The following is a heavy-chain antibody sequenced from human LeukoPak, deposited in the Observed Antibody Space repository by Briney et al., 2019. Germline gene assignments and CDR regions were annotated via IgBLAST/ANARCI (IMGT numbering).Heavy chain of an antibody. Sequence: ASVKVSCKASGYTFTNYVLSWVRQAPGQGLEWMGWISAYNGNTNYAQKLQGRVTMTTDTSTSTAYMELRSLRSDDTAVYYCARDAKDIVVVPAALSPWGQGTLVTVSS. V-gene: IGHV1-18*01. D-gene: IGHD2-2*01. CDR2: ISAYNGNT. CDR3: ARDAKDIVVVPAALSP. J-gene: IGHJ5*02. CDR1: GYTFTNYV.